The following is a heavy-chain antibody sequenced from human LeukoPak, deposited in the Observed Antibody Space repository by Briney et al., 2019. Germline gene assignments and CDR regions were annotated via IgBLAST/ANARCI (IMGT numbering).Heavy chain of an antibody. CDR2: ISYDGSNK. D-gene: IGHD3-10*01. CDR1: GFTFSSYG. V-gene: IGHV3-30*19. CDR3: ARDGSRITMVRGVLDY. J-gene: IGHJ4*02. Sequence: PGGSLRLSCAASGFTFSSYGMHWVRQAPGKGLEWVAVISYDGSNKYYADSVKGRFTISRDNSKNTLYLQVNSLRAEDTAVYYCARDGSRITMVRGVLDYWGQGTLVTVSS.